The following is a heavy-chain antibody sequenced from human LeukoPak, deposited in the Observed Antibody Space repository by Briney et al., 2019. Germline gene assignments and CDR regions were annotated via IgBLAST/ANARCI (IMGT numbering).Heavy chain of an antibody. CDR1: GFTFSSYG. Sequence: PGGSLRLSCAASGFTFSSYGMHWVRQAPGKGLEWVAVIWYDGSNKYYADSVKGRFTISRDNSKNTLYLQMNSLRAEDTAVYYCAKDSRYCSGGSCYWGLYYYYGMDVWGQGTTVTVSS. V-gene: IGHV3-33*06. D-gene: IGHD2-15*01. CDR2: IWYDGSNK. CDR3: AKDSRYCSGGSCYWGLYYYYGMDV. J-gene: IGHJ6*02.